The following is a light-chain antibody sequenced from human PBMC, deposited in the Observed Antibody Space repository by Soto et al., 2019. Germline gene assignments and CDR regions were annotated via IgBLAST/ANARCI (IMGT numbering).Light chain of an antibody. CDR1: QSVDTN. CDR3: QHYNNWPPYS. J-gene: IGKJ2*03. V-gene: IGKV3-15*01. CDR2: SAS. Sequence: EVVMTQSPATLSVSPGDRATLSCRASQSVDTNVVWYQQKPGQPPRLLVHSASIRATGVPARFTGIGSGTDFTLTISSLQSEDFGVYYCQHYNNWPPYSFGQGTKVEIK.